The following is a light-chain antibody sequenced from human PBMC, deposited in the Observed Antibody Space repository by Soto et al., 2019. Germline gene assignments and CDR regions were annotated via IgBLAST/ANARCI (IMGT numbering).Light chain of an antibody. V-gene: IGKV3-15*01. J-gene: IGKJ4*01. CDR1: QSARSS. CDR2: DVS. Sequence: ETVLTQSPGTLSLSPGERATLSCRASQSARSSLGWYQQKPGQPPSLLIYDVSIRATGIPARFNGSGSGTEFTLTISSLQSEDFAVYYCQQYNNWPPLTFGGGTKVDIK. CDR3: QQYNNWPPLT.